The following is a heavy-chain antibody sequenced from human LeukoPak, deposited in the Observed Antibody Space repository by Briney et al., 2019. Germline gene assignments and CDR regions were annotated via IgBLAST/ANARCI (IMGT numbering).Heavy chain of an antibody. CDR1: GGSISSYY. Sequence: SETLSLTCTVSGGSISSYYWSWIRQSPGKGLECIGYIHYTGSTNYNPSLKSRVTISVDTPKNQFSLKLSSVTAADTAVYYCARMGIWFGELTERFDYWGQGTLVTVSS. J-gene: IGHJ4*02. CDR3: ARMGIWFGELTERFDY. CDR2: IHYTGST. D-gene: IGHD3-10*01. V-gene: IGHV4-59*08.